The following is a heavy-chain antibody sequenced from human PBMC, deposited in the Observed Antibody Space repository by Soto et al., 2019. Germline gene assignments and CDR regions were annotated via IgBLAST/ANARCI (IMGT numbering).Heavy chain of an antibody. CDR3: MLGSGWKDFDY. V-gene: IGHV4-59*05. Sequence: PGGSLRLSCAASGFTFRTYGMHWVRQAPGKGLEWIGSIYYSGSTYYNPSLKSRVTISVDTSKNQFSLKLSSVTAADTAVYYCMLGSGWKDFDYWGQGTLVTVSS. CDR2: IYYSGST. D-gene: IGHD3-22*01. J-gene: IGHJ4*02. CDR1: GFTFRTYGMH.